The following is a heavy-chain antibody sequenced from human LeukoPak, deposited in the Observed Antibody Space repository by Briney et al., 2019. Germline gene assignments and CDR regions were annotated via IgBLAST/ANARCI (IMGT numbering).Heavy chain of an antibody. D-gene: IGHD3-22*01. CDR3: ASRRAPSISLYYYESSGYYLAY. J-gene: IGHJ4*02. Sequence: KTSQTLSLTCTVSGGSISSGSYYWSWIRQPAGKGLEWIGRIYTSGSTKYNPSLQSRVTISVATSKNQSSLKLSSVTAAGTAVYYCASRRAPSISLYYYESSGYYLAYWGQGTLVTVSS. CDR2: IYTSGST. V-gene: IGHV4-61*02. CDR1: GGSISSGSYY.